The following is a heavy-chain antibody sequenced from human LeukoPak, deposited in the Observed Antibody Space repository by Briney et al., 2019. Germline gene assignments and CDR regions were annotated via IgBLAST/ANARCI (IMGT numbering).Heavy chain of an antibody. J-gene: IGHJ4*02. Sequence: GSLRLSCAASGFMFSSYNMNWVRQAPGKGLEWIGSVYYSGTTHYESSLKSRVSISIDTSKTQFALKVNSVTVADTAVYYCARILDLVTTKTIDYWGQGSLVIVSS. CDR2: VYYSGTT. CDR3: ARILDLVTTKTIDY. D-gene: IGHD2-21*02. V-gene: IGHV4-59*12. CDR1: GFMFSSYN.